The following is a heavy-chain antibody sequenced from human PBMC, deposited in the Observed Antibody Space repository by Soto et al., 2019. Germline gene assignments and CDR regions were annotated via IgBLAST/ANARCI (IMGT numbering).Heavy chain of an antibody. V-gene: IGHV4-4*02. Sequence: SETLSLTCAVSGGSISSSNWWSWVRQPPGEGLEWIGEISHTGTNNNNPSLKSRVTISVDTSKNQFSLKLSSVTAADTAVYYCARLTPGYRRGWFIDYWCQGTLVTVSS. CDR1: GGSISSSNW. J-gene: IGHJ4*02. D-gene: IGHD6-19*01. CDR2: ISHTGTN. CDR3: ARLTPGYRRGWFIDY.